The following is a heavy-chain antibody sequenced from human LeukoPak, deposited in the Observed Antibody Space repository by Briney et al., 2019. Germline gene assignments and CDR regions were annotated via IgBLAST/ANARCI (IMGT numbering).Heavy chain of an antibody. D-gene: IGHD5-18*01. CDR1: GFAFSDYY. J-gene: IGHJ6*02. V-gene: IGHV3-11*01. CDR2: ISSRGSTI. CDR3: ARDGYSYGYAGYYYYGMDV. Sequence: GGSLRLSCAASGFAFSDYYMSWIRQAPGKGLEWVSYISSRGSTIYYADSVKGRFTISRDNAKNSLYLQMNSLRAEDTAVYYCARDGYSYGYAGYYYYGMDVWGQGTTVTVSS.